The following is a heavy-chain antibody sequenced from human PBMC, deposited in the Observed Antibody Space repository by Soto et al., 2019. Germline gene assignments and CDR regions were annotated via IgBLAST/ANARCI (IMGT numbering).Heavy chain of an antibody. CDR1: GYTFTGYY. Sequence: QVQLVQSGAEVKKPGASVKVSCKASGYTFTGYYMHWVRQAPGQGLEWMGWINPNSGGTNYAQKLQGWVTMTRDTSISTAYMELSRLRSDDTAVYYCARGSGSSGWDFDYWGQGTLVTVSS. J-gene: IGHJ4*02. V-gene: IGHV1-2*04. CDR3: ARGSGSSGWDFDY. CDR2: INPNSGGT. D-gene: IGHD6-19*01.